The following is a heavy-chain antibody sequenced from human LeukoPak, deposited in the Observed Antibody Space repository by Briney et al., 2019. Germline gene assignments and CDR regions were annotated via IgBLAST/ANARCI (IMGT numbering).Heavy chain of an antibody. CDR2: ISYDGSNK. CDR1: GFTFSSYA. D-gene: IGHD4-17*01. Sequence: PGGSLRLSCAASGFTFSSYAMHWVRQAPGKGLEWVAVISYDGSNKYYADSVKGRFTISRDNSKNTLYLQMNSPRAEDTAVYYCTREAQPDKTVTRDNYYYYGMDVWGQGTTVTVSS. V-gene: IGHV3-30-3*01. J-gene: IGHJ6*02. CDR3: TREAQPDKTVTRDNYYYYGMDV.